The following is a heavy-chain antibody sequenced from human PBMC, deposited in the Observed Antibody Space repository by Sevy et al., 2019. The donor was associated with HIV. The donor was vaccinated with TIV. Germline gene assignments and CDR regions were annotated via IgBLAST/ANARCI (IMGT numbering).Heavy chain of an antibody. CDR2: FDPEDGKT. V-gene: IGHV1-24*01. CDR1: GHTLSEFA. D-gene: IGHD3-22*01. Sequence: ASVKVSCKVSGHTLSEFAMHWERLAPGKGLEWMGTFDPEDGKTLHAQKFQGRVTMTEDTSTDTAYMEVNNLRSEDTAVYYCATTKDYYDSSGYPFDYWGQGTLVTVSS. CDR3: ATTKDYYDSSGYPFDY. J-gene: IGHJ4*02.